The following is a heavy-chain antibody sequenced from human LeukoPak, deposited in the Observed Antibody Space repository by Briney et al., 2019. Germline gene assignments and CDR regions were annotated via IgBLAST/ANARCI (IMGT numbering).Heavy chain of an antibody. J-gene: IGHJ6*02. CDR2: IKRDGSEI. CDR3: APMAADTAMVGMNV. D-gene: IGHD5-18*01. V-gene: IGHV3-7*05. Sequence: GSLRLSCAASGFTFSNYWMSWVRQAPGKGLEWRANIKRDGSEIYYVDSVKGRFTISRDNAKNSLYLHMNSLRAADTAVYYCAPMAADTAMVGMNVWGQGTEVTVSS. CDR1: GFTFSNYW.